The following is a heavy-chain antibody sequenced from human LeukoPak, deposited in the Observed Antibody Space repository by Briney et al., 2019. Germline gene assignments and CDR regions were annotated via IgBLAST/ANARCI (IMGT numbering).Heavy chain of an antibody. Sequence: SETLSLTCAVSGCTFSSYYWSWIRQAAGKGLEWVGRIYTSGSTNYNPSVTGRVTMSADTSKNQFSLKLSAVTPADTAVYYCASRARVGSTNYFDYWGQGTLVTVSS. D-gene: IGHD1-26*01. CDR2: IYTSGST. V-gene: IGHV4-4*07. CDR3: ASRARVGSTNYFDY. J-gene: IGHJ4*02. CDR1: GCTFSSYY.